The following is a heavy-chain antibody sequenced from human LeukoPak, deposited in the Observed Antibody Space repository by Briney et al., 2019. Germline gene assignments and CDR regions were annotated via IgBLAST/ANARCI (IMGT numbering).Heavy chain of an antibody. Sequence: GASVKVSCKASGYTFTTYYMHWVRQAPGQGLEWMGWINPNSGATNYAQKFQGRVTMTRDTSISTAYMELSRLTSDDTAVYYCARGRLQENFDYWGQGTLVTVSS. D-gene: IGHD4-11*01. J-gene: IGHJ4*02. CDR2: INPNSGAT. CDR1: GYTFTTYY. V-gene: IGHV1-2*02. CDR3: ARGRLQENFDY.